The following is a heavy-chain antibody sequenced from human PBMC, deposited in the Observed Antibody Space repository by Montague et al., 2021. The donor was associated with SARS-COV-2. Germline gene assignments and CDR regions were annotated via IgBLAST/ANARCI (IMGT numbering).Heavy chain of an antibody. Sequence: SETLSLTCTVSNASFDNYYWSWVRQSPGKGLEYIGYIPYSGRTNYNPSLRSRVAISIDTSKNQFTLRLMSVTAAETAIYFCARRIVTYYWYFDLWGRGTLVTVSS. J-gene: IGHJ2*01. CDR2: IPYSGRT. CDR3: ARRIVTYYWYFDL. D-gene: IGHD2-15*01. CDR1: NASFDNYY. V-gene: IGHV4-59*01.